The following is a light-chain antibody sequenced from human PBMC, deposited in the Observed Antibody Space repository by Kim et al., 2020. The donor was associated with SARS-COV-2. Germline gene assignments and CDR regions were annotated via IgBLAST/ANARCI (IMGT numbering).Light chain of an antibody. J-gene: IGKJ4*01. Sequence: SLSPGERPTLSCRASQSVSSNYLAWYQQKPGQAPRLLIYGASSRATGIPDRFSGSGSGTDFTLTISRLEPEDFAVYYCQHYGSSPFGGGTKVDIK. CDR3: QHYGSSP. V-gene: IGKV3-20*01. CDR1: QSVSSNY. CDR2: GAS.